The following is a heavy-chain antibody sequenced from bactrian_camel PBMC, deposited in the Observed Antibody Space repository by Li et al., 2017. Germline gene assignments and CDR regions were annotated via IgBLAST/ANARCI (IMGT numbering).Heavy chain of an antibody. J-gene: IGHJ4*01. CDR1: GFEMNTAF. V-gene: IGHV3S40*01. D-gene: IGHD1*01. Sequence: VQLVESGGGLVQPGGSLRLSCVASGFEMNTAFMRWVRQAPGKGLEWVATINHAGDTTYYADSVKGRFIISRDNGKSTVYLQMNSLKPEDTAVYYCGKNGGDWAADSWGQGTQVTVS. CDR2: INHAGDTT. CDR3: GKNGGDWAADS.